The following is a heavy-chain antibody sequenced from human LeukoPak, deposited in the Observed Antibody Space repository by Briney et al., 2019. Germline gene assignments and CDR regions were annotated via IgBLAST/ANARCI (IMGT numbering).Heavy chain of an antibody. V-gene: IGHV4-38-2*01. D-gene: IGHD6-13*01. CDR1: GYSISSGYY. CDR2: IYHSGST. J-gene: IGHJ5*02. CDR3: AKSEQQLGPRRWFDP. Sequence: SETLSLTCAVSGYSISSGYYWGWIRQPPGKGLEWIGSIYHSGSTYYNPSLTSRVTISVDTSKNQFSLKLSSVTAADTAVYYCAKSEQQLGPRRWFDPWGQGTLVTVSS.